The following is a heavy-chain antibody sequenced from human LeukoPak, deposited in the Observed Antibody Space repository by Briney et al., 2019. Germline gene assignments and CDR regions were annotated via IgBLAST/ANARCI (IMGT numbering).Heavy chain of an antibody. D-gene: IGHD1-26*01. CDR3: ARSIIVGAPRGWFDP. Sequence: ASVKVSCKASGYTFTSYYMHCVRQAPGQGLEWMGIINPSGGSTSYAQKLRGRVTMTRDTSTSTVYMELSSLRSEDTAVYYCARSIIVGAPRGWFDPWGQGTLVTVSS. CDR2: INPSGGST. CDR1: GYTFTSYY. V-gene: IGHV1-46*01. J-gene: IGHJ5*02.